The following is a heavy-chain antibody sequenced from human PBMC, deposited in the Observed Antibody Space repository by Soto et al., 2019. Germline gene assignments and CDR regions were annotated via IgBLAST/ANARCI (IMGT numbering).Heavy chain of an antibody. J-gene: IGHJ3*02. CDR3: VRPITMIVVIDAFDI. D-gene: IGHD3-22*01. CDR2: IKQDGGEE. CDR1: GFIFSDYS. V-gene: IGHV3-7*01. Sequence: PGGSLRLSCAASGFIFSDYSMSWVRQSPGKGLEGVANIKQDGGEEDYVDSVKGRFTISRDNSKNTLYLQMSSLRAEDTAVYYCVRPITMIVVIDAFDIWGQGTMVTVSS.